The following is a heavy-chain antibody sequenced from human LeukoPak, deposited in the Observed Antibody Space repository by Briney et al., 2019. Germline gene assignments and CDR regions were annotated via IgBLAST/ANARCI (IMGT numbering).Heavy chain of an antibody. CDR2: VSAYSGDT. V-gene: IGHV1-18*01. J-gene: IGHJ6*02. Sequence: GASVKVSCKASGYTFTTYGITWVRQAPGQGLEWMGWVSAYSGDTDYAQSLQGRVTMTIDTSTSTAYMELTTLRSDDTAVYYCARVWYDSGNHLYFYYGLDVWGQGTTVTVSS. CDR1: GYTFTTYG. D-gene: IGHD3-22*01. CDR3: ARVWYDSGNHLYFYYGLDV.